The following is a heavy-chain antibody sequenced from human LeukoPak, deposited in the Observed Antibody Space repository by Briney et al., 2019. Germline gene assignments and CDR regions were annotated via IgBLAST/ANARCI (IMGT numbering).Heavy chain of an antibody. J-gene: IGHJ4*02. CDR2: ITPSGGST. D-gene: IGHD5-12*01. CDR1: GYTFTSYY. V-gene: IGHV1-46*03. CDR3: ARLRGYSGYDYPDY. Sequence: GASVKVSCKASGYTFTSYYMHCVLQAPGPGLESTGIITPSGGSTSYAQRFQGRVPMTRDSSTSTVYMELSSLRSDAPPVSYCARLRGYSGYDYPDYCGQGTLVTVSS.